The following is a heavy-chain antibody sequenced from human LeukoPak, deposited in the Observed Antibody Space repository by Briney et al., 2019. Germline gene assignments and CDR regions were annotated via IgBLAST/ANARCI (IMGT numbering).Heavy chain of an antibody. V-gene: IGHV5-10-1*01. J-gene: IGHJ5*02. CDR1: GYSFTSYW. CDR2: IYPSDSYT. Sequence: GESLKISCKGSGYSFTSYWISWVRQMPGKGLEWMGRIYPSDSYTNYSPSFQGHVTISADKSIRTAYLQWSSLKASDTAMYYCARHGAAFGNWFDPWGQGTLVTVSS. D-gene: IGHD2-15*01. CDR3: ARHGAAFGNWFDP.